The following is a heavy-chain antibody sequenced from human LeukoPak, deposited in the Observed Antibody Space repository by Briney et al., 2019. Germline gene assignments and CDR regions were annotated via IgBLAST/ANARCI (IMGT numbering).Heavy chain of an antibody. V-gene: IGHV3-11*05. Sequence: GGSLRLSCAASGFTFSDYYMSWIRRAPGKGLEWVSYISSSSSYTNYADSVKGRFTISRDNSKNTLYLQMHSLRVEDTAVYYCVKDYSTIAAAANPLFDYWGQGALVTVSS. CDR2: ISSSSSYT. J-gene: IGHJ4*02. CDR1: GFTFSDYY. CDR3: VKDYSTIAAAANPLFDY. D-gene: IGHD6-13*01.